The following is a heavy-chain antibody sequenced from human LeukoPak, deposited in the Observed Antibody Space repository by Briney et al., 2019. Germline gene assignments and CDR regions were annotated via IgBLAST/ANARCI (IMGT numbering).Heavy chain of an antibody. J-gene: IGHJ4*02. CDR1: GFTFRNHG. D-gene: IGHD3-3*01. V-gene: IGHV3-33*06. CDR3: AKDRSSWYYPFDS. Sequence: GGSLRLSCAASGFTFRNHGMHWVRQAPGKGLEWVAVIWYDGSNQYYADSVKGRFTISRDNSKNTLWLQMNSLRAEDTAVYYCAKDRSSWYYPFDSWGQGTLVTVSS. CDR2: IWYDGSNQ.